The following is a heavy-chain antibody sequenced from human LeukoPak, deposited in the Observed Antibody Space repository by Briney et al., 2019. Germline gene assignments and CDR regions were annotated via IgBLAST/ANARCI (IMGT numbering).Heavy chain of an antibody. CDR1: GFSFKSYA. CDR3: AKDRYGSGNNWLDP. D-gene: IGHD3-10*01. J-gene: IGHJ5*02. Sequence: GGSLRLSCRASGFSFKSYAMHWVRQAPGKGLEWLAFILHDGSKTYHADSINGRFTISRDNSNNTLFLQMSSLTTEDTGVYYCAKDRYGSGNNWLDPWGQGTLVT. V-gene: IGHV3-30*18. CDR2: ILHDGSKT.